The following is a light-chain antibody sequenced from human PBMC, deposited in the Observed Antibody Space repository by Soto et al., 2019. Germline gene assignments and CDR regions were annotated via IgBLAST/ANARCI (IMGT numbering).Light chain of an antibody. J-gene: IGKJ1*01. CDR2: GAS. CDR1: QSVSSSY. V-gene: IGKV3-20*01. CDR3: QQYGSSGT. Sequence: EVVLTHSPGTLSLSPGERATLSCRASQSVSSSYLAWYQQKPGQAPRLLIYGASNRATGIPDRFSGSGSGTDSTLTISRLEPEDFAVYYCQQYGSSGTFGQGTKVDIK.